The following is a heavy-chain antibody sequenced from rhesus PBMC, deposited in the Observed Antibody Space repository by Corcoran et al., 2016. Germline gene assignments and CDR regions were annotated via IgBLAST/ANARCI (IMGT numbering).Heavy chain of an antibody. Sequence: QVQLQESGPGLLKPSETLSLTCGVSGGSISGFNWNWIRQSPGKGLECIGYIGGSTGNPYYNPPLKSRVTISADTSNNQFSLKLNSVTAADTAVYYCARNPSGAYYYFDYWGQGVLVTVSS. V-gene: IGHV4-165*02. J-gene: IGHJ4*01. CDR2: IGGSTGNP. D-gene: IGHD3-16*01. CDR3: ARNPSGAYYYFDY. CDR1: GGSISGFN.